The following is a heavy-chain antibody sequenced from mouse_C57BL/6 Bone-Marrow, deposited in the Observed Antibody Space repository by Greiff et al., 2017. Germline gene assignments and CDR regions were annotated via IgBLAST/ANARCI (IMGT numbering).Heavy chain of an antibody. CDR3: AIYYGNYWFAY. CDR1: GYTFTDYY. Sequence: VQLQQSGAELVRPGASVKLSCKASGYTFTDYYLNWVKQRPGQGLEWIARMYPGSGNTYYNEKFKGKATLTAEKSSSTAYMQLSSLTSEDSAVYFCAIYYGNYWFAYWGQGTLVTVSA. V-gene: IGHV1-76*01. CDR2: MYPGSGNT. J-gene: IGHJ3*01. D-gene: IGHD2-1*01.